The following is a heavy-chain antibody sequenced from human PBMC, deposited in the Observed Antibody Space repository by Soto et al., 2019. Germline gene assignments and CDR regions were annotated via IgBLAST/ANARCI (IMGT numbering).Heavy chain of an antibody. D-gene: IGHD6-13*01. Sequence: QVQLVQSGAEVKKPGSSVKVSCKASGGTFSSYAISWVRQAPGQGLEWMGGIIPIFGTANYAQKFQGRVTITADESASTAYMELSSLRSEDTAVYYCARASAIAAAGDYYYDMDVWGQGTTVTVSS. CDR1: GGTFSSYA. J-gene: IGHJ6*02. CDR3: ARASAIAAAGDYYYDMDV. CDR2: IIPIFGTA. V-gene: IGHV1-69*01.